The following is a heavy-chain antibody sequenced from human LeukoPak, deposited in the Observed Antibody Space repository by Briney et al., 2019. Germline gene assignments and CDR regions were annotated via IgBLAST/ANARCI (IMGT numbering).Heavy chain of an antibody. CDR2: ISWNSGSI. J-gene: IGHJ4*02. CDR1: GFTFDDYA. CDR3: AKGHYYDSSSFDY. V-gene: IGHV3-9*01. Sequence: PGRSLRLSCAASGFTFDDYAMHWVRQAPGKGLEWVSGISWNSGSIGYADSVKGRFTISRDNAKNSLYLQMNSLRAEDTALYYRAKGHYYDSSSFDYWGQGTLVTVSS. D-gene: IGHD3-22*01.